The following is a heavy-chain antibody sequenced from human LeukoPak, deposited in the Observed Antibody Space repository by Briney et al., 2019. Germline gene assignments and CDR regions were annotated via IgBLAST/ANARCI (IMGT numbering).Heavy chain of an antibody. J-gene: IGHJ4*02. CDR1: GFTFSSYG. Sequence: GGSLRLSCAASGFTFSSYGMHWVRQAPGKGLEWVAVVSYDGSNKYYADSVKDRFTISRDNSKNTLYLQMNSLRAEDTAVYYCAKDFLPFRDPKKYTGGFDYWGQGTLVTVSS. CDR2: VSYDGSNK. CDR3: AKDFLPFRDPKKYTGGFDY. D-gene: IGHD2-2*02. V-gene: IGHV3-30*18.